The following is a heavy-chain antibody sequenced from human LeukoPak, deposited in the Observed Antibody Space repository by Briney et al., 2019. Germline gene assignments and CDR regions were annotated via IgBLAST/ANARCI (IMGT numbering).Heavy chain of an antibody. Sequence: GGSLRLSCAASGFTFSSYAMHWVRQAPGKGLEWVAVISYDGSNKYYADSVKGRFTISRDNSKNTLYLQINSLRDDDTAVYYCARELWSAYGMDVWGQGTTVTVSS. J-gene: IGHJ6*02. D-gene: IGHD2-21*01. CDR3: ARELWSAYGMDV. V-gene: IGHV3-30-3*01. CDR1: GFTFSSYA. CDR2: ISYDGSNK.